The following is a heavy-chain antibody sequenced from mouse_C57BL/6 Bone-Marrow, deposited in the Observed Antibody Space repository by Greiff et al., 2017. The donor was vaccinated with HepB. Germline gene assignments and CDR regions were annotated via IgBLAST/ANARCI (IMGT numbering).Heavy chain of an antibody. D-gene: IGHD2-1*01. Sequence: DVKLVESEGGLVQPGSSMKLSCTASGFTFSDYYMAWVRQVPEKGLEWVANINYDGSSTYYLDSLKSRFIISRDNAKNILYLQMSSLKSEDTATYYCAREGNYGYAMDYWGQGTSVTVSS. CDR1: GFTFSDYY. CDR3: AREGNYGYAMDY. J-gene: IGHJ4*01. CDR2: INYDGSST. V-gene: IGHV5-16*01.